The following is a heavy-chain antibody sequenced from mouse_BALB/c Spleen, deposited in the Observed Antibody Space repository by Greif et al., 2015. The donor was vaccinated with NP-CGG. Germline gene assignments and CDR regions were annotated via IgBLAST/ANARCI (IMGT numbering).Heavy chain of an antibody. D-gene: IGHD4-1*01. CDR2: INPSSGYT. Sequence: VQGVESGAELARPGASVKMSCKASGYTFTSYTMHWVKQRPGQGLEWIGYINPSSGYTNYNQKFKDKATLTADKSSSTAYMQLSSLTSEDSAVYYCALTGTRYYIDYWGQGTTLTVSS. V-gene: IGHV1-4*01. J-gene: IGHJ2*01. CDR1: GYTFTSYT. CDR3: ALTGTRYYIDY.